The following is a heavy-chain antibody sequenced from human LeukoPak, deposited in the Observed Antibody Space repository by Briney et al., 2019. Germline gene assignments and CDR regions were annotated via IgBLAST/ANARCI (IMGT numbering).Heavy chain of an antibody. CDR3: ARAAVAEEDAFDI. CDR1: GFTFSDYY. Sequence: PGGSLRLSCAASGFTFSDYYMSWIRHAPGKGLEWVSYINGSGTTIYYADSVKGRFTISRDNAKNSLYLQMNSLRAEDTAVYFCARAAVAEEDAFDIWGQGTMVTVSS. CDR2: INGSGTTI. D-gene: IGHD6-19*01. V-gene: IGHV3-11*01. J-gene: IGHJ3*02.